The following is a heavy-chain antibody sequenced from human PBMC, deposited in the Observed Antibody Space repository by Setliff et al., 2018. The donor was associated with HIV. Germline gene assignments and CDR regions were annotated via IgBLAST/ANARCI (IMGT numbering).Heavy chain of an antibody. CDR2: ISYDGSSK. CDR1: GFTFSSYA. CDR3: EGTPFDAVDI. Sequence: GGSLRLSCAASGFTFSSYAMHWVRQAPGKGLEWVAVISYDGSSKSYTDSVKGRFTISRDNSKKTVYLQMNSLRVEDTAVYYCEGTPFDAVDIWGQGTMVTVSS. V-gene: IGHV3-30-3*01. J-gene: IGHJ3*02.